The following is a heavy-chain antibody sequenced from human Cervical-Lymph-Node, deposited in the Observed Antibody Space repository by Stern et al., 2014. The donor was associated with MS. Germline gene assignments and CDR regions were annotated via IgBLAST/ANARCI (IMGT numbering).Heavy chain of an antibody. J-gene: IGHJ4*02. CDR2: IRSRANGQTT. V-gene: IGHV3-73*01. CDR1: GIIFSGTS. D-gene: IGHD3-10*01. CDR3: VSDGSGWRN. Sequence: EVQLVESGGGLVQPGGSLKLSCVASGIIFSGTSMHWVRQASGKGLEWIGSIRSRANGQTTVYTASVKGRFTISRDDSKNTAYLQMNSLKTEDTAVYYCVSDGSGWRNWGQGTLVTVSS.